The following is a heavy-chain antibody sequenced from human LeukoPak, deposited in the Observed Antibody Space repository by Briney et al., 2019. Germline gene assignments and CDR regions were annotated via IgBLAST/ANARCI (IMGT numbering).Heavy chain of an antibody. V-gene: IGHV3-30*02. CDR3: AKRALDYDILTGDDY. D-gene: IGHD3-9*01. Sequence: GGSLRLSCAASGFTFSNYGMHWVRQAPGKGLEWVAFIEHDGNNKYYADSVKGRFTISRDNSKNTLYLQMNSLRAEDTAVYYCAKRALDYDILTGDDYWGQGTLVTVSS. CDR2: IEHDGNNK. J-gene: IGHJ4*02. CDR1: GFTFSNYG.